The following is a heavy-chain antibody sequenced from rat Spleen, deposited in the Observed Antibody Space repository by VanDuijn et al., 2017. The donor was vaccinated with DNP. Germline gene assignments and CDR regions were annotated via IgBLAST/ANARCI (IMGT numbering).Heavy chain of an antibody. CDR2: ISYSGTT. CDR3: ARWNIGTSTLDY. J-gene: IGHJ2*01. CDR1: AYSITTNY. V-gene: IGHV3-1*01. Sequence: EVQLQESGPGLVKPSQSLSLTCSVTAYSITTNYWGWIRKFPENKMEWIGHISYSGTTSYHPSLKSRISITKDTSKNQFFLQLSSVTTEDTATYYCARWNIGTSTLDYWGQGVMVTVSS. D-gene: IGHD1-5*01.